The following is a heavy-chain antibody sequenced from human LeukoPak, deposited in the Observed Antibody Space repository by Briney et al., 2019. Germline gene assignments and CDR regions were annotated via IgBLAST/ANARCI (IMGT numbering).Heavy chain of an antibody. CDR1: GGSISSSSYY. D-gene: IGHD1-26*01. J-gene: IGHJ3*02. CDR3: FPMGGRIVGATDDAFDI. Sequence: SETLSLTCTVSGGSISSSSYYWGWIRQPPGKGLEWIGSIYYSGSTYYNPSLKSRVTISVDTSKNQLSLKLSSVTAADTAVYYCFPMGGRIVGATDDAFDIWGQGTMVTVSS. CDR2: IYYSGST. V-gene: IGHV4-39*07.